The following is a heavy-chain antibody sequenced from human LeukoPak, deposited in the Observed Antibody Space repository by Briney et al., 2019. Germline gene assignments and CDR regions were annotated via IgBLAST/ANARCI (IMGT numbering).Heavy chain of an antibody. V-gene: IGHV4-59*01. CDR1: GGSISSYY. Sequence: SETLSLTCTVSGGSISSYYWSWIRQPPGKGLEWIGYIYYSGSTNYNPSLKCRVTISVDTSKNQFSLKLSSVTAADTAVYYCAREDYDSSGTDYYYYMDVWGKGTTVTVSS. J-gene: IGHJ6*03. CDR2: IYYSGST. D-gene: IGHD3-22*01. CDR3: AREDYDSSGTDYYYYMDV.